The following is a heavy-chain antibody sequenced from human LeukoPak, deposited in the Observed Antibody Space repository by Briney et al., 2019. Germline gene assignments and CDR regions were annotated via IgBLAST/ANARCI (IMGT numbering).Heavy chain of an antibody. J-gene: IGHJ5*02. CDR3: AKDGLRFLEWPNWFDP. CDR2: IRYDGSNK. Sequence: GGSLRLSRAASGFTFSSYGMHWVRQAPGKGLEWVAFIRYDGSNKYYADSVKGRFTISRDNSKNTLYLQMNSLRAEDTAVYYCAKDGLRFLEWPNWFDPWGQGTLVTVSS. CDR1: GFTFSSYG. V-gene: IGHV3-30*02. D-gene: IGHD3-3*01.